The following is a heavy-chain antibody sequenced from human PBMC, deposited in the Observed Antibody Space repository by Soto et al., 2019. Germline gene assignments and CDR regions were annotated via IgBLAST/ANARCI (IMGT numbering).Heavy chain of an antibody. Sequence: ASVKVSCKASGYTFTSYGISWVRQAPGQGLEWMGWISAYNGNTNYAQKLQGRVTMTTDTSTSTAYMELRSLRSDDTAVYYCARDEGFGATANYYYYYGMDVWGQGSTVTVSS. V-gene: IGHV1-18*04. D-gene: IGHD3-10*01. CDR1: GYTFTSYG. CDR3: ARDEGFGATANYYYYYGMDV. J-gene: IGHJ6*02. CDR2: ISAYNGNT.